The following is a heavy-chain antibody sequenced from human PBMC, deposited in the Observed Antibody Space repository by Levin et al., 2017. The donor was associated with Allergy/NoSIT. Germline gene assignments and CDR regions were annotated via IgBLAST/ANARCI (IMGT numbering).Heavy chain of an antibody. CDR1: GYKFNTYW. D-gene: IGHD1-26*01. Sequence: RGESLKISCQGSGYKFNTYWIGWVRQKPGKGLEWMGIIYPGDSETRYSPSFQGQVTMSVDKSINTAYLQWNSLEASDSAMFFCARRGGIVGATVGAYWGQGTLVTVSS. V-gene: IGHV5-51*01. CDR3: ARRGGIVGATVGAY. CDR2: IYPGDSET. J-gene: IGHJ4*02.